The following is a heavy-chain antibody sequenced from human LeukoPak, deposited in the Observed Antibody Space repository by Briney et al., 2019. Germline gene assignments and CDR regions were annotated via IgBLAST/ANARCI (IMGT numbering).Heavy chain of an antibody. J-gene: IGHJ4*02. V-gene: IGHV3-23*01. Sequence: GASLRLSCAASGFSLSTYGVSWVRQPPGKGLEWVSGITGTGGSSYYADSVKGRFTVSRDTSKNTLYLQMNSLRAEDTAIYYCAKDHGTAVAGFYYWGQGTLVTVSS. D-gene: IGHD6-19*01. CDR2: ITGTGGSS. CDR3: AKDHGTAVAGFYY. CDR1: GFSLSTYG.